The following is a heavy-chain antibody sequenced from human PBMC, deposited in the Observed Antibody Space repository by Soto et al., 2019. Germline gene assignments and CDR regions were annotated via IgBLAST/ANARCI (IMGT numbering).Heavy chain of an antibody. V-gene: IGHV3-23*01. CDR1: GFTFNSFS. CDR3: AKGRSYYYYYGVDV. CDR2: IIDSGGST. J-gene: IGHJ6*02. Sequence: PWGSMRLFCAVSGFTFNSFSMNWVRQDPGKGLEWVSDIIDSGGSTYYADSVKGRFTISRDNSKSTLYLQMNSLRAEDTALYYCAKGRSYYYYYGVDVWGQGTTVTVSS.